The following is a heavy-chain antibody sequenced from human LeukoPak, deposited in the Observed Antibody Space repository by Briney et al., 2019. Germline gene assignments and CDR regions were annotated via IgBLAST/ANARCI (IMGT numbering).Heavy chain of an antibody. D-gene: IGHD5-18*01. CDR2: VSESGEIT. CDR1: GFTFSSYA. V-gene: IGHV3-23*01. Sequence: GRSLRLSCAASGFTFSSYAMSWVRQAPGKGLEWVSVVSESGEITHYADSVKGRFTISRDNSKNTVYLQMNSLRAEDSAVYYCAKDTAQGYTYGTIEQDYWGQGTRVTVSS. J-gene: IGHJ4*02. CDR3: AKDTAQGYTYGTIEQDY.